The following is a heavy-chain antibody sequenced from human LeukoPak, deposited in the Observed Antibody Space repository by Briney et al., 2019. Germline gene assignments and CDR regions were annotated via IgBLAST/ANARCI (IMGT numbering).Heavy chain of an antibody. J-gene: IGHJ4*02. Sequence: PGGSLRLSCAASGFTVSSNYMSWVRQAPGKGLEWASVIYSGGTTYYADSVKGRFAISRDNSKNTLYLQMNSLRAEDTAVYYCASEYSSSRIGYYFDYWGQGTLVTVSS. CDR3: ASEYSSSRIGYYFDY. V-gene: IGHV3-66*02. CDR1: GFTVSSNY. CDR2: IYSGGTT. D-gene: IGHD6-6*01.